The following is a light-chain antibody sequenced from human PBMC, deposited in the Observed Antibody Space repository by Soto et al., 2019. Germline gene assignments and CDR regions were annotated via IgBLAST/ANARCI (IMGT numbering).Light chain of an antibody. CDR1: QSLLHINGETS. V-gene: IGKV2D-29*01. CDR2: GVS. Sequence: DILMTQTPLSLSVTPGQPASISCKSGQSLLHINGETSLFWYLQKPGQPPQLLIYGVSNRLSGVPDRFSGSGSGTDFTLKISRVEAEDVGIYYFMQSVQVPWTFGQGTKVEIK. CDR3: MQSVQVPWT. J-gene: IGKJ1*01.